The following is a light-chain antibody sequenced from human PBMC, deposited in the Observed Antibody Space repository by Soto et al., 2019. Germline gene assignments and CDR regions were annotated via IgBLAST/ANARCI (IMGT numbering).Light chain of an antibody. V-gene: IGKV1-5*01. J-gene: IGKJ4*01. CDR3: QQYSSYSALT. CDR1: QSISTW. Sequence: DIQMTQSPSTLSASLGYRVIISCRASQSISTWLAWYQQKPGKAPKVLIYDASSLESGVPSRFSGSGSGTEFTLTISRLQPDDFATYYCQQYSSYSALTFGGGTKVDI. CDR2: DAS.